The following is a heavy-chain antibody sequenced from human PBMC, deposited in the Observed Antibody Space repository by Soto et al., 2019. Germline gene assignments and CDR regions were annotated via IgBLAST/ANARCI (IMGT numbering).Heavy chain of an antibody. CDR3: ARLVVASIDI. CDR2: IYYSGST. Sequence: PSETLSLTCTVSGGSISSYYWSWIRQPPGKGLEWIGYIYYSGSTNYNPSLKSRVTISVDTSKNQFSLKLSSVTAADTAVYYCARLVVASIDIWGQGTMVTVSS. J-gene: IGHJ3*02. V-gene: IGHV4-59*08. CDR1: GGSISSYY. D-gene: IGHD3-22*01.